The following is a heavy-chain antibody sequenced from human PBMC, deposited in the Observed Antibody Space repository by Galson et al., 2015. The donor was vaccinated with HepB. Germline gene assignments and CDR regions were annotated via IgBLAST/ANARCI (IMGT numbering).Heavy chain of an antibody. CDR2: ISSTSEYK. D-gene: IGHD5-12*01. Sequence: SLRLSCAASGFTFRTYSATWVRQAPGKGLEWVSSISSTSEYKYYADSVKGRFAISRDTAKNSLYLRMNSLRAEDTAIYYCARGARYSGYVVDYWGQGILVTVSS. V-gene: IGHV3-21*06. CDR3: ARGARYSGYVVDY. J-gene: IGHJ4*02. CDR1: GFTFRTYS.